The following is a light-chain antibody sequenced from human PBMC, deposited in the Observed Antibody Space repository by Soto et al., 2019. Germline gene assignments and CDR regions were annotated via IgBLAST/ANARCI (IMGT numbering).Light chain of an antibody. CDR1: SSDVGNYNL. CDR3: CSYAGSYIWV. Sequence: QSALTQPASVSGSPGQSITISCTGTSSDVGNYNLVSWYQQHPGKAPKLMIYEGSKRPSGVSNRFSGSKSGNTASLTISGLQAEDEADYYCCSYAGSYIWVFGGGTKLTVL. J-gene: IGLJ3*02. V-gene: IGLV2-23*01. CDR2: EGS.